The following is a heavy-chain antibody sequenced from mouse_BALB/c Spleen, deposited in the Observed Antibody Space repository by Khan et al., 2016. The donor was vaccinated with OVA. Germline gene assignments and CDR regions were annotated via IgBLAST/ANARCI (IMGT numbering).Heavy chain of an antibody. CDR3: TRLGSYSGSTFVF. J-gene: IGHJ2*01. CDR2: FNPSTDYA. D-gene: IGHD1-1*01. V-gene: IGHV1-7*01. Sequence: QVQLQPSGAELAKPGASVKMSCKASGYTFSTYWMHWVKQRPGQGLEWIGYFNPSTDYADFNQKFKDKSTLTADKSSSTAFMQLSSLTSEDSAVYYCTRLGSYSGSTFVFWGQGTTLTVSS. CDR1: GYTFSTYW.